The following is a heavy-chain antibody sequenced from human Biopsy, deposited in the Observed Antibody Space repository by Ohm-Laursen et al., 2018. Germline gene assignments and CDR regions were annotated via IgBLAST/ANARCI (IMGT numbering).Heavy chain of an antibody. V-gene: IGHV1-18*01. D-gene: IGHD3-16*01. CDR3: ARVREGGLLDY. CDR2: VRTYNGNT. Sequence: ASESASCQGSGYIFTSFGVSWARQAAGHGLGWMGWVRTYNGNTEYEQKFQGRVTMTTDTSANTAYMELRSLRSDDTAVYFCARVREGGLLDYWGQGILVPVSS. J-gene: IGHJ4*02. CDR1: GYIFTSFG.